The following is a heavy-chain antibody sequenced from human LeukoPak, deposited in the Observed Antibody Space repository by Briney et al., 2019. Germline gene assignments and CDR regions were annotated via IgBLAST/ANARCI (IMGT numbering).Heavy chain of an antibody. J-gene: IGHJ4*02. D-gene: IGHD3-10*01. V-gene: IGHV3-30*04. CDR3: VRGSKIRGVIPEGEFDY. CDR1: GFTFSHFA. Sequence: PGRSLRLSCEASGFTFSHFAMHCVRQAPGKGLECGAVISYEGKKNYYADSVKGRFTLSRDDSQNTVYLQMNSLRDDDTDLYYCVRGSKIRGVIPEGEFDYWGQGTLVTVSS. CDR2: ISYEGKKN.